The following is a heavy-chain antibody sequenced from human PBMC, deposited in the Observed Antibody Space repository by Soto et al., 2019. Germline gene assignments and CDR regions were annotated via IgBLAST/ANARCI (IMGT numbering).Heavy chain of an antibody. CDR2: ISSSGITI. D-gene: IGHD2-15*01. Sequence: QVQLVESGGGLVKPGGSLRLSCAASGFTFSDYYMSWIRQAPGKGLEWVSYISSSGITIYYADSVKGRFTISRDNAKNSLYLQMNSLRAEYTAVYYCARENIVVVVAAWDGNAFDIWGQGTMVTVSS. V-gene: IGHV3-11*01. J-gene: IGHJ3*02. CDR1: GFTFSDYY. CDR3: ARENIVVVVAAWDGNAFDI.